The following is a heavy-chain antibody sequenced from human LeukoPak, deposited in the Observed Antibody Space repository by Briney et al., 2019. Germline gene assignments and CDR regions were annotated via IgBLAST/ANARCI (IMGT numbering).Heavy chain of an antibody. V-gene: IGHV4-31*03. Sequence: PSETLSLTCTVSGGSITSGGYYWSCIRQHPGKGLEWIGHIYYSGYTYYNPSLKSRVTMSVDTSKNQFSLKLSSVTAADSAVYYCAGSWFGELSHFNYWGQGTLVRVSS. J-gene: IGHJ4*02. D-gene: IGHD3-10*01. CDR3: AGSWFGELSHFNY. CDR1: GGSITSGGYY. CDR2: IYYSGYT.